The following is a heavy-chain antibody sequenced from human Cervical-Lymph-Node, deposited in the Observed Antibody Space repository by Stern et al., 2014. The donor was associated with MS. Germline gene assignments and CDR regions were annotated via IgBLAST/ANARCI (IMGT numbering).Heavy chain of an antibody. D-gene: IGHD1-26*01. V-gene: IGHV3-30*18. J-gene: IGHJ6*02. Sequence: VQLVESGGGVVQPGRSLRLSCAASGFTFSSYGMHWVRQAPGKGLEWVAVISYDGSNQYYADSVKGRFTISRDNSKNTLYLQMNSLRAEDTAVYYCAKELGGSYYHYYYGMDVWGQGTTVTVSS. CDR2: ISYDGSNQ. CDR1: GFTFSSYG. CDR3: AKELGGSYYHYYYGMDV.